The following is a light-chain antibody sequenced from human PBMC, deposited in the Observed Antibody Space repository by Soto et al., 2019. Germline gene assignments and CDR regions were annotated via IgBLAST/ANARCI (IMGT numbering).Light chain of an antibody. V-gene: IGLV1-40*01. CDR1: SSNIGAGFD. Sequence: QSVLTQPPSVSGAPGQRVTISCTGNSSNIGAGFDVHWYQQLPGTAPKLLVYSTNQRPSGVPDRFSGSKSGTSASLAISGLQSEDEADYYCAAWDDTLSVWVFGGGTKLTVL. CDR3: AAWDDTLSVWV. CDR2: STN. J-gene: IGLJ3*02.